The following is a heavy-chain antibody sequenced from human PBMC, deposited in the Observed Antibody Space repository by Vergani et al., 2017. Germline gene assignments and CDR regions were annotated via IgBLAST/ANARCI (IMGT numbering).Heavy chain of an antibody. Sequence: QVQLVESGGGVVQPGRSLRLSCAASGFTFSSYAMHWVRQAPGKGLEWVAVISYDGSNKYYADSVKGRFTISRDNSKNTLYLQMNSLRAEDTAVYYCARDGVGAAYYFDYWGQGTLVTVSS. J-gene: IGHJ4*02. D-gene: IGHD2-15*01. CDR2: ISYDGSNK. V-gene: IGHV3-30*04. CDR1: GFTFSSYA. CDR3: ARDGVGAAYYFDY.